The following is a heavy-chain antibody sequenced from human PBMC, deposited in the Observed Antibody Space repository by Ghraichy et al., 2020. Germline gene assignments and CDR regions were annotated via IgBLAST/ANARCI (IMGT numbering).Heavy chain of an antibody. CDR3: ARDDYDSSGYHIDY. V-gene: IGHV3-21*01. CDR2: ISASSSFI. Sequence: GGSLRLSCAASGFPFSTYRMNWVRQAPGKGLEWVSIISASSSFIYYADSVKGRFTISRDNAKNSLYLQMNSLRADDTAVYYCARDDYDSSGYHIDYWGQGTLVTVSS. D-gene: IGHD3-22*01. J-gene: IGHJ4*02. CDR1: GFPFSTYR.